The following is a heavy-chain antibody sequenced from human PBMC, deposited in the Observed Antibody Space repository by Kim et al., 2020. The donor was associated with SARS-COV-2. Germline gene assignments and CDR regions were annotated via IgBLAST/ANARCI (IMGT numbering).Heavy chain of an antibody. CDR3: ARDLLRPRHSSDGMDV. Sequence: SETLSLTCTVSGGSISSYYWSWIRQPAGKGLEWIGRIYTSGSTNYNPSLKSRVTMSVDTSKNQFSLKLSSVTAADTAVYYCARDLLRPRHSSDGMDVWGQGTTVTVSS. D-gene: IGHD5-12*01. CDR2: IYTSGST. CDR1: GGSISSYY. V-gene: IGHV4-4*07. J-gene: IGHJ6*02.